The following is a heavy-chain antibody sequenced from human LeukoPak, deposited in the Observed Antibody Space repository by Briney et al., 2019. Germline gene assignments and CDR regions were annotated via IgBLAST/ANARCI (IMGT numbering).Heavy chain of an antibody. CDR3: AKDSSAPGITVTRPLYYFDY. D-gene: IGHD4-17*01. Sequence: PGGSLRLSCAASGFIFDDYAMHWVRQAPGKGLGWVSGISWNSGSIGYADSVKGRFTISRDNAKNSLYLQMNSLRAEDTALYYCAKDSSAPGITVTRPLYYFDYWGQGTLVTVSS. CDR2: ISWNSGSI. V-gene: IGHV3-9*01. J-gene: IGHJ4*02. CDR1: GFIFDDYA.